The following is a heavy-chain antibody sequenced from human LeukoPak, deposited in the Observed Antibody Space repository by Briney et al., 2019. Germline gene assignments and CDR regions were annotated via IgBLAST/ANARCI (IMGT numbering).Heavy chain of an antibody. CDR3: ARVGGHYYYYGMDV. CDR2: ISSRSSYI. V-gene: IGHV3-21*01. CDR1: GFTFSSYS. Sequence: GGSLRLSCAASGFTFSSYSMNWVRQAPGKGLEWVSSISSRSSYIYYADSVKGRFTISRDNAKNSLYLQMNSLRAEDTAVYYCARVGGHYYYYGMDVWGQGTTVTVSS. D-gene: IGHD2-15*01. J-gene: IGHJ6*02.